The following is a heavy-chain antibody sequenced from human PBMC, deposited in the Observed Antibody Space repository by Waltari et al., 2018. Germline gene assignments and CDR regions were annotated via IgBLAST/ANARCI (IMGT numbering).Heavy chain of an antibody. D-gene: IGHD2-8*02. CDR1: GFSFSGFS. CDR3: ASDPSRLSTPGGYFDN. J-gene: IGHJ4*02. CDR2: ITYDGKQK. Sequence: QVQLVESGGCVVQPGKSLRLSCSASGFSFSGFSMHWVRQAPGKGLEWWEVITYDGKQKDYADAGKGRFTISRDNSKNTVYLQRNILRLQDTAVYYCASDPSRLSTPGGYFDNWGQGTLVTVSS. V-gene: IGHV3-30*03.